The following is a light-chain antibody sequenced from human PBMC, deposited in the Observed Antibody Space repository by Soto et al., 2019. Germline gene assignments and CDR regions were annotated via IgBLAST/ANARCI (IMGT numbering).Light chain of an antibody. CDR2: SAS. V-gene: IGKV3-20*01. Sequence: EIALTQSAGTLSLSPGEIATLSCSTSQSLSGGYLARCQQKPGQTPRLLIYSASNRATGIPDRFRGSGSGTDFTLTISRLEPEDFVVYYCQQNGSLPITFGQGTRLEMK. J-gene: IGKJ5*01. CDR1: QSLSGGY. CDR3: QQNGSLPIT.